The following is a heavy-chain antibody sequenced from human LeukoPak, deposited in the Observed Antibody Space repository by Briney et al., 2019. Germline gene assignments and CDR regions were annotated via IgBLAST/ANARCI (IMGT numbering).Heavy chain of an antibody. CDR3: ARLRYYGMDV. Sequence: GGSLRLSCTASGFTFGDYAMSWFRQAPGKGLEWVGFIRNKAYGGTTEYAASVKGRFTISRDDSKSIAYLQMNSLRAEDTAVYYCARLRYYGMDVWGQGTTVTVSS. CDR2: IRNKAYGGTT. J-gene: IGHJ6*02. V-gene: IGHV3-49*03. CDR1: GFTFGDYA.